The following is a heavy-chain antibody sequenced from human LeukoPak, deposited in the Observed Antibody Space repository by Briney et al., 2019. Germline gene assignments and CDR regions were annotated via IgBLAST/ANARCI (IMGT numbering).Heavy chain of an antibody. CDR1: GGSISSSSYY. D-gene: IGHD3-10*01. J-gene: IGHJ6*03. Sequence: SETLSLTCTVSGGSISSSSYYWAWIRQPPGKGLEWIGSINYSGNTYYNPSLKSRVTISIDTSKNQFSLKLSSVTAADTAVYYCARGGRGHYYYYMDVWGKGTTVTVSS. CDR3: ARGGRGHYYYYMDV. CDR2: INYSGNT. V-gene: IGHV4-39*07.